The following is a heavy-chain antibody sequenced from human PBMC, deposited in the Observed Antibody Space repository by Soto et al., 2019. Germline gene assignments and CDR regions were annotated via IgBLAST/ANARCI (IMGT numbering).Heavy chain of an antibody. CDR2: IHGTRSII. Sequence: EVQLVESGGGLVQPGGSLRLSCAVSGFTFSTHAMNWVRQAPGKGLEWVAYIHGTRSIIYYADSVKGRFTISRDNAKNSLFLQMDSLRDEDTAVYDCARYARNADYDYWGQGTLVTVSS. CDR3: ARYARNADYDY. CDR1: GFTFSTHA. V-gene: IGHV3-48*02. D-gene: IGHD3-16*01. J-gene: IGHJ4*02.